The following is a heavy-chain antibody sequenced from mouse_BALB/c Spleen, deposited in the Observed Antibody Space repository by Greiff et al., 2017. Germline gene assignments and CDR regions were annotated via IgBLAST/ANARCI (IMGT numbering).Heavy chain of an antibody. CDR1: GFTFSSYG. V-gene: IGHV5-6*01. CDR3: AREGTTATFAY. Sequence: EVQGVESGGDLVKPGGSLKLSCAASGFTFSSYGMSWVRQTPDKRLEWVATISSGGSYTYYPDSVKGRFTISRDNAKNTLYLQMSSLRSEDTAMYYCAREGTTATFAYWGQGTLVTVSA. D-gene: IGHD1-2*01. CDR2: ISSGGSYT. J-gene: IGHJ3*01.